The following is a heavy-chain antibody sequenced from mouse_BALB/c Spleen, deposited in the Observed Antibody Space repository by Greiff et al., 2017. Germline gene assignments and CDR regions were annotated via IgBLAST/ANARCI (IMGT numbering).Heavy chain of an antibody. CDR1: GFTFGGYA. J-gene: IGHJ4*01. V-gene: IGHV5-9-3*01. CDR2: ISSGGSYT. CDR3: ARQGYYAMDY. Sequence: EVKLMESGGGLVKPGGSLKLSCAASGFTFGGYAMSWVRRTPEKRLEWVATISSGGSYTYYPDSVKGRFTISRDNAKNTLYLQMSSLRSEDTAMYYCARQGYYAMDYWGQGTSVTVSS.